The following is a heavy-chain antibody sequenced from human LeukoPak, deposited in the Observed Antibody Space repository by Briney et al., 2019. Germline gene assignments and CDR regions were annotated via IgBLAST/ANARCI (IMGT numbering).Heavy chain of an antibody. CDR1: GFTFSSYG. D-gene: IGHD3-22*01. J-gene: IGHJ1*01. CDR2: ISYDGSNK. CDR3: AGNPTYYYDSSEAQH. Sequence: GRSLRLSCAASGFTFSSYGMHWVRQAPGKGLEWVAVISYDGSNKYYADSVKGRFTISRDNSKNTLYLQMNSLRAEDTAVYYCAGNPTYYYDSSEAQHWGQGTLVTVSS. V-gene: IGHV3-30*03.